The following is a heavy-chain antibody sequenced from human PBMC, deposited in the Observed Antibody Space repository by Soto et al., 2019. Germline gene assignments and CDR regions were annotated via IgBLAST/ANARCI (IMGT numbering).Heavy chain of an antibody. CDR3: VKDKKYEILSAWDALDI. V-gene: IGHV3-23*01. D-gene: IGHD3-9*01. Sequence: LRLSCAASGFTFSNYAMTWVRQAPGKGLEWVAAISGGGGGTYYADPVKGRFTISRDNSKNTLHLQMNNLRAEDTATYYCVKDKKYEILSAWDALDIWGHGTLVTVSS. J-gene: IGHJ3*02. CDR1: GFTFSNYA. CDR2: ISGGGGGT.